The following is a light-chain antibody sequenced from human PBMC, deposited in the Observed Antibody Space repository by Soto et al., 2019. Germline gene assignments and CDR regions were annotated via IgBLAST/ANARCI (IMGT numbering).Light chain of an antibody. CDR3: CSYTSSNTLV. V-gene: IGLV2-14*01. CDR2: EVS. Sequence: QSALTQPASVSGSPGQSITISCTGTSSDVGAYNYVSWYQHHPGKAPKVMIYEVSNRPSGVSNRFSGSKSGNTASLTISGLQAEDEADYFCCSYTSSNTLVFGGGTKLTV. CDR1: SSDVGAYNY. J-gene: IGLJ3*02.